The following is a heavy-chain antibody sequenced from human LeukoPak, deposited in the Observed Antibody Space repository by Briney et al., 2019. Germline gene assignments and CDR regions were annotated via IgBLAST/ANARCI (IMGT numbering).Heavy chain of an antibody. J-gene: IGHJ4*02. CDR2: IYSGGST. CDR3: ARDLGYCSGGSCGY. Sequence: GGSLRLSRAASGFTVSSNYMSWVRQAPGKGLEWVSVIYSGGSTYYANSVKGRFTISRDNSKNTLYLQMNSLRAEDTAVYYCARDLGYCSGGSCGYWGQGTMVTVSS. CDR1: GFTVSSNY. D-gene: IGHD2-15*01. V-gene: IGHV3-66*01.